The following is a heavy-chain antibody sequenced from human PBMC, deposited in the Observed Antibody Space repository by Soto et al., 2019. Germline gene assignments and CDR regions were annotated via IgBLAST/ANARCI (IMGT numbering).Heavy chain of an antibody. CDR3: ARGGNYCMGGSCYRGYYYGMDV. V-gene: IGHV1-8*01. CDR2: MNPNSGNT. Sequence: GASVKVSCKASGYTFTSYDINWVRQATGQGLEWMGWMNPNSGNTGYAQKFQGRVTMTRNTSISTAYMELSSLRSEDTAVYYCARGGNYCMGGSCYRGYYYGMDVWGQGTTVTVSS. CDR1: GYTFTSYD. J-gene: IGHJ6*02. D-gene: IGHD2-15*01.